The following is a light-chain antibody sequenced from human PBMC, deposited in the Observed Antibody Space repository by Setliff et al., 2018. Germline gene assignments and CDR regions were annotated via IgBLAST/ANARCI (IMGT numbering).Light chain of an antibody. CDR1: SSDVGGYNY. CDR3: SSYAGSNNPYV. J-gene: IGLJ1*01. Sequence: LTQPPTASGSPGQSVTISCTGTSSDVGGYNYVSWYQQHPGKAPKLMIYEVSKRPSGVPDRFSGSKSGNTASLTVSGLQAEDEADYYCSSYAGSNNPYVFGTGTKVTVL. V-gene: IGLV2-8*01. CDR2: EVS.